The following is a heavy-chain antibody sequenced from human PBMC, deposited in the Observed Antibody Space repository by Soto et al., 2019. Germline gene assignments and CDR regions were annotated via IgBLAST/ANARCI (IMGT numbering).Heavy chain of an antibody. V-gene: IGHV1-18*04. D-gene: IGHD3-3*01. CDR1: GYTFTSYG. Sequence: ASVKVSCKASGYTFTSYGISWVRQAPGQGLEWMRWISAYNGNTNYAQKLQGRVTMTTDTSTSTAYMELRSLRSDDTAVYYCARGSQRYYDFWSGPSVKYYYYYGMDVWGQGTTVTVSS. CDR2: ISAYNGNT. CDR3: ARGSQRYYDFWSGPSVKYYYYYGMDV. J-gene: IGHJ6*02.